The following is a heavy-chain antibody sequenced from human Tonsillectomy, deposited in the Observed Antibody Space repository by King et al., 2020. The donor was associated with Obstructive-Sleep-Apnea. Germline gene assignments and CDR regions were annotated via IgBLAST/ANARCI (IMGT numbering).Heavy chain of an antibody. D-gene: IGHD3-10*01. J-gene: IGHJ5*02. CDR2: INHSGST. CDR1: GGSFSGYY. CDR3: ARLRLKAYYGSGSYYSP. V-gene: IGHV4-34*01. Sequence: QVQLQQWGAGLLKPSETLSLTCAVYGGSFSGYYWSWIRQPPGKGLEWIGEINHSGSTNYNPSLKSRVTISVDTSKNQFSLKLSSVTAADTAVYYCARLRLKAYYGSGSYYSPWGQGTLFTVSS.